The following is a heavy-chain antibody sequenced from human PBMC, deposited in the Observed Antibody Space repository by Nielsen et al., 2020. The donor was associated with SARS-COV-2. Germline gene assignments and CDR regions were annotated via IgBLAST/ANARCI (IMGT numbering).Heavy chain of an antibody. J-gene: IGHJ5*02. D-gene: IGHD3-22*01. V-gene: IGHV4-34*01. CDR3: AKSQMYYYDSSGYYSP. CDR2: INHSGST. Sequence: SETLSLTCAVYGGSFSGYYWSWIRQPPGKGLEWIGEINHSGSTNYNPSLKSRVTISVDTSKNQFSLKLSSVTAADTAVYYCAKSQMYYYDSSGYYSPWGQGTLVTVSS. CDR1: GGSFSGYY.